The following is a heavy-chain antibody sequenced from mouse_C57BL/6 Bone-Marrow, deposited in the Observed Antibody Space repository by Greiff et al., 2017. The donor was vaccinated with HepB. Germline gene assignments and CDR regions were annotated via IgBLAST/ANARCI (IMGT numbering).Heavy chain of an antibody. Sequence: DVMLVESGGGLVQPKGSLKLSCAASGFSFNTYAMNWVRQAPGKGLEWVARIRSKSNNYATYYADSVKDRFTISRDDSESMLYLQMNNLKTEDTAMYSCVRHESSYEYEDYYAMDYWGQGTSVTVSS. V-gene: IGHV10-1*01. CDR3: VRHESSYEYEDYYAMDY. CDR1: GFSFNTYA. CDR2: IRSKSNNYAT. D-gene: IGHD2-4*01. J-gene: IGHJ4*01.